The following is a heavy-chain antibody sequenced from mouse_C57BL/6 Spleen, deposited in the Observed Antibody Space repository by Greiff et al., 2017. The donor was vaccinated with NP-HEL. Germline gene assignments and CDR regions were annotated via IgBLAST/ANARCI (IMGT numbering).Heavy chain of an antibody. Sequence: EVKVEESGGGLVQPGGSMKLSCAASGFTFSDAWMDWVRQSPEKGLEWVAEIRHKANNHATYYAESVKGRFTISRDDSKSSVYLQMNSLRAEDTGIYYCTKLTYYFDYWGQGTTLTVSS. V-gene: IGHV6-6*01. CDR3: TKLTYYFDY. D-gene: IGHD4-1*01. J-gene: IGHJ2*01. CDR1: GFTFSDAW. CDR2: IRHKANNHAT.